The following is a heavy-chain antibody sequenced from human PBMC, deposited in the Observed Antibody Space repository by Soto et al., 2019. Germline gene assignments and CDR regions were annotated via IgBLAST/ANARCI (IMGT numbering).Heavy chain of an antibody. CDR1: GGSISSSNW. D-gene: IGHD2-2*01. V-gene: IGHV4-4*02. J-gene: IGHJ4*02. CDR3: ATADRYCSRTSCYEYYFDY. CDR2: IYHSGST. Sequence: PSETLSLTCAVSGGSISSSNWWSWVRQPPGKGLEWMGEIYHSGSTNYNPSLKSRVTISVDKSKNHFSLKLSSVTAADTAVYYCATADRYCSRTSCYEYYFDYWGQGTLVTV.